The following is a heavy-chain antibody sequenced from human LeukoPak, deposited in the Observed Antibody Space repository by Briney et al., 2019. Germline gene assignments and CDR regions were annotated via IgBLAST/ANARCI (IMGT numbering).Heavy chain of an antibody. J-gene: IGHJ4*02. CDR2: IYHSGST. D-gene: IGHD3-22*01. CDR1: GGSISSNNW. V-gene: IGHV4-4*02. CDR3: ARRIISGYTDY. Sequence: SETLSLTCAVSGGSISSNNWWSWVRQPPGRGLEWIGEIYHSGSTNYNPSLKSRVTISVDKAKNQFSLKPTSVTAADTAVYFCARRIISGYTDYWGQGTLVTVSS.